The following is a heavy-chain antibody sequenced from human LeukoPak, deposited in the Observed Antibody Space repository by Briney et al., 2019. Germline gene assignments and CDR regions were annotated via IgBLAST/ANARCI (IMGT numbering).Heavy chain of an antibody. D-gene: IGHD3-9*01. CDR3: ARKGERYFDWFSDWYFDL. V-gene: IGHV4-39*01. CDR1: GGSISSSSYY. J-gene: IGHJ2*01. CDR2: IYYSGST. Sequence: PSETLSLTCTVSGGSISSSSYYWGWIRQPPGKGLEWIGSIYYSGSTYYNPSLKSRVTISVDTSKNQFSLKLSSVTAADTAVYYCARKGERYFDWFSDWYFDLWGRGTLVTVSS.